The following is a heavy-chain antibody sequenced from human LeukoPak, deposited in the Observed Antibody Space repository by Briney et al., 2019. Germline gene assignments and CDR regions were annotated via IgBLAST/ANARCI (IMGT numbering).Heavy chain of an antibody. CDR3: ARSRLNDFWSGPNWFDP. D-gene: IGHD3-3*01. Sequence: SETLSLTCTVSGGSISSGGYYWSWIRQPPGKGLEWIGYIYHSGSTYYNPSLKSRVTISVDRSKNQFSLKLSSVTAADTAVYYCARSRLNDFWSGPNWFDPWGQGTLVTVSS. CDR2: IYHSGST. CDR1: GGSISSGGYY. V-gene: IGHV4-30-2*01. J-gene: IGHJ5*02.